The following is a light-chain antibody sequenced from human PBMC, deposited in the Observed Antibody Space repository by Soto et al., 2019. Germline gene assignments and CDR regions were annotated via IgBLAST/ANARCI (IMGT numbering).Light chain of an antibody. J-gene: IGLJ1*01. CDR3: SAYTSSSTYV. CDR2: EVS. V-gene: IGLV2-18*02. Sequence: QSVLTQPPSVSGSPGQSVTISCTGTSSDVGSYNRVSWYQQPPGTAPILMIYEVSNRPSGVPDRFSGSKSGNTASLTISGLQAEDEADYYCSAYTSSSTYVFGSGTKVTVL. CDR1: SSDVGSYNR.